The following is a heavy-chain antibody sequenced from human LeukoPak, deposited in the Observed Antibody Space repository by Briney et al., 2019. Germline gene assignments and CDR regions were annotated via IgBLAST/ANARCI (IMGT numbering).Heavy chain of an antibody. Sequence: SETLSLTCTVSGDSFTSFYWSWIRQPAGKGLEWIGRIYTSGSTNYNPSLKSRVTILLDKYNNIFSLKLNSVTAADTAIYYCARTTYGSPRAFDVWGQGTLVTVSS. J-gene: IGHJ3*01. CDR1: GDSFTSFY. V-gene: IGHV4-4*07. CDR2: IYTSGST. CDR3: ARTTYGSPRAFDV. D-gene: IGHD6-13*01.